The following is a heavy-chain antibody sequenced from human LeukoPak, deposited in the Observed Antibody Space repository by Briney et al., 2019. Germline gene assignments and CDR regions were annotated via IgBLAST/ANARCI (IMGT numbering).Heavy chain of an antibody. J-gene: IGHJ6*04. V-gene: IGHV4-39*07. CDR1: GGSISSSSYY. CDR2: IYYSGST. CDR3: ARESRLGVMDV. Sequence: SETLSLTCTVSGGSISSSSYYWGWIRQPPGKGLEWIGSIYYSGSTYYNPSLKSRVTISVDTSKNQFSLKLSSVTAADTAVYYCARESRLGVMDVWAKGPRSPSPQ.